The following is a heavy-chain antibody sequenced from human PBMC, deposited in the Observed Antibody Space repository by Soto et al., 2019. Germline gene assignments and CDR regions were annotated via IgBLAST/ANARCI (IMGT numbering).Heavy chain of an antibody. J-gene: IGHJ6*03. Sequence: LSLTCTVSDGSISSSSYYWGWIRQPPGKGLEWIGSIYYSGSTYYNPSLKSRVTISVDTSKNQFSLKLSSVTAADTAVYYCARHHPRENDYGDYEGYYYYMDVWGKGTTVTVSS. CDR3: ARHHPRENDYGDYEGYYYYMDV. CDR2: IYYSGST. D-gene: IGHD4-17*01. V-gene: IGHV4-39*01. CDR1: DGSISSSSYY.